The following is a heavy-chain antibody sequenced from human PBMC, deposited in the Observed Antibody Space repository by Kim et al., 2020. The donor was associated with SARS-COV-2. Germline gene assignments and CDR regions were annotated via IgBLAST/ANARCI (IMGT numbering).Heavy chain of an antibody. CDR3: ARRTEKAAFDI. CDR2: AYYRSKWYI. V-gene: IGHV6-1*01. D-gene: IGHD1-1*01. Sequence: SQTLSLTCAISGDSVSSESTDWNWIRQSPSRGLEWLGRAYYRSKWYIDYTVSVKSRLLISPDTSKNESSLSLNSVTPEDTAIYYCARRTEKAAFDIWGQGTMGTVSS. CDR1: GDSVSSESTD. J-gene: IGHJ3*02.